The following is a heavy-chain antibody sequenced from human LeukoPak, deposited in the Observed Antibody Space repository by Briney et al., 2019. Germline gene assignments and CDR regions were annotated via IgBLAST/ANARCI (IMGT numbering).Heavy chain of an antibody. CDR3: ARGVPPRRITMVRGRNWFDP. V-gene: IGHV4-34*01. D-gene: IGHD3-10*01. CDR1: RGSISSYY. J-gene: IGHJ5*02. Sequence: SETLSLTCTVSRGSISSYYWSWIRQPPGKGLEWIGEINHSGSTNYNPSLKSRVTISVDTSKNQFSLKLCSVTAADTAVYYCARGVPPRRITMVRGRNWFDPWGQGTLVTVSS. CDR2: INHSGST.